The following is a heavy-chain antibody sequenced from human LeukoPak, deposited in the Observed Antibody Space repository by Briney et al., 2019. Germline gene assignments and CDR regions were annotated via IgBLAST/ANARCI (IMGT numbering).Heavy chain of an antibody. Sequence: PGGSLRLSCAASGFTFSSYEMNWVRQAPGKGLEWVSKISSSGSAIYYADSVKGRFTISTDNAKSSLYLQMNSLRVEDTAVYYCARGGSLGYWGQGTLVTVSS. J-gene: IGHJ4*02. D-gene: IGHD6-19*01. V-gene: IGHV3-48*03. CDR1: GFTFSSYE. CDR2: ISSSGSAI. CDR3: ARGGSLGY.